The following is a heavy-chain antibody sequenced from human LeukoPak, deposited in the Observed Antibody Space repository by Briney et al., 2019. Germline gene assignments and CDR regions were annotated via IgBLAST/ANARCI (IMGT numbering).Heavy chain of an antibody. Sequence: SVKVSCKASGGTFSGYALTWVRQAPGQGLEWMGGIIPFFGSVNYAQKFQGRVTITADKSTSTAYMELSSLRSEDTAVYYCAREWLLDDFWSGYFDYWGQGTLVTVSS. CDR2: IIPFFGSV. CDR3: AREWLLDDFWSGYFDY. J-gene: IGHJ4*02. D-gene: IGHD3-3*01. V-gene: IGHV1-69*06. CDR1: GGTFSGYA.